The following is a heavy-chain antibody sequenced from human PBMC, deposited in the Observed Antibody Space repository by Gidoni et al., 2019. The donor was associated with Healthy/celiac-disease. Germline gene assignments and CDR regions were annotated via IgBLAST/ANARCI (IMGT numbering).Heavy chain of an antibody. CDR3: ARQDQTYYDFWSGSPPYFDY. J-gene: IGHJ4*02. Sequence: QVQLVQSGAEVKKPGASVKVSCKASGYTFTSYGISWVRQAPGQGLEWMGWISAYNGNTNYVQKLQGRVTMTTDTSTSTAYMELRSLRSDDTAVYYCARQDQTYYDFWSGSPPYFDYWGQGTLVTVSS. V-gene: IGHV1-18*01. CDR1: GYTFTSYG. D-gene: IGHD3-3*01. CDR2: ISAYNGNT.